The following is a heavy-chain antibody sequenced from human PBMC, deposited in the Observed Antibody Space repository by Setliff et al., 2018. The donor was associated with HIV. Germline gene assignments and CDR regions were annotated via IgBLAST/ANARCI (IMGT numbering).Heavy chain of an antibody. D-gene: IGHD3-3*01. V-gene: IGHV1-24*01. CDR1: GYTLTELS. CDR2: FDPEDGET. CDR3: AFRSGFHVGLDA. J-gene: IGHJ5*02. Sequence: ASVKVSCKLSGYTLTELSRHWVRQAPGKGLEWMGGFDPEDGETIYAQKFQGRVTMTEDTSTDTAYMELSSLRSEDTAACYCAFRSGFHVGLDAWGQGTLVTVSS.